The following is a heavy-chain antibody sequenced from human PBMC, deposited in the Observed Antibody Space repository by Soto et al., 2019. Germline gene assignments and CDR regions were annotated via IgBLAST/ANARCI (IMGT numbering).Heavy chain of an antibody. V-gene: IGHV1-3*01. CDR2: INAGNGNT. D-gene: IGHD6-13*01. CDR3: ARAGAAGTNPFDP. J-gene: IGHJ5*02. CDR1: GYTFTSYA. Sequence: WASVKVSCKASGYTFTSYAMHWVRQAPGQRLEWMGWINAGNGNTKYSQKFQGRVTITRDTSASTAYMELSSLRSEDTAVYYCARAGAAGTNPFDPWGQGTLVTVSS.